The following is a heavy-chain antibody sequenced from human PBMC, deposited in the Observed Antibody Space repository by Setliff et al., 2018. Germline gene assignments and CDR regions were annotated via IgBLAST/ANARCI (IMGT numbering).Heavy chain of an antibody. V-gene: IGHV4-39*07. Sequence: PSETLSLTCTVSGGSISSYYWDWIRQSPGKGLEWIGAIYYSGSTYYNPSLKSRVSMSLNTSRNQFSLKLNSVTAADMAVYYCAREQWLDPPGYYYMDVWAKGTTVTVSS. CDR1: GGSISSYY. CDR3: AREQWLDPPGYYYMDV. D-gene: IGHD6-19*01. CDR2: IYYSGST. J-gene: IGHJ6*03.